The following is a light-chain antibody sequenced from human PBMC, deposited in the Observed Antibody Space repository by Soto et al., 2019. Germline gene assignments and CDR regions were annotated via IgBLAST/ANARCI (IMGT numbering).Light chain of an antibody. Sequence: IVMTQSPATLSVSPGEGVTLSCRASQSVRSHLAWYQQKPGQPPRLLIYGASTRATGIEARFSGSGSGTEFTLTISSLQSEDFAVYYCQQYNNWPPITFGQGTRLEIK. CDR1: QSVRSH. V-gene: IGKV3-15*01. J-gene: IGKJ5*01. CDR3: QQYNNWPPIT. CDR2: GAS.